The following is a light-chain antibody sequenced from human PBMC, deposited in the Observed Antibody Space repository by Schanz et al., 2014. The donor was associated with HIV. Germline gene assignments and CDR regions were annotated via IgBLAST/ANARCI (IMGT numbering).Light chain of an antibody. CDR3: CSDTRTGTLI. J-gene: IGLJ2*01. CDR1: SSDIGAYNY. Sequence: QSALTQPASVSGSPGQSITISCTGTSSDIGAYNYVSWYQQYPGKAPKLMIYDVNNRPSGVSNRFSGSKSGNTASLTISGLQAEDEADYFCCSDTRTGTLIFGGGTKLTVL. CDR2: DVN. V-gene: IGLV2-14*01.